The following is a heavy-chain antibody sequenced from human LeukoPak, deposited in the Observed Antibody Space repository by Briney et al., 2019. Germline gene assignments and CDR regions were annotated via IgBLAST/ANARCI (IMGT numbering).Heavy chain of an antibody. J-gene: IGHJ4*02. CDR2: ISGSGGST. V-gene: IGHV3-23*01. Sequence: GGSLRLSCAASGFTFSSYAMSWVRQAPGKGLEWVSAISGSGGSTYYADSVKGRFTISRVNSKNTLYLQMNSLRAEDTAVYYCAKAMEQWLENPHDYWGQGTLVTVSS. CDR3: AKAMEQWLENPHDY. CDR1: GFTFSSYA. D-gene: IGHD6-19*01.